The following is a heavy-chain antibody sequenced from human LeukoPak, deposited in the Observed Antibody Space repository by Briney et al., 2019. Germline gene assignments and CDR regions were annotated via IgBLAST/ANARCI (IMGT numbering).Heavy chain of an antibody. D-gene: IGHD2/OR15-2a*01. J-gene: IGHJ4*02. V-gene: IGHV3-7*05. CDR1: GFTFSTYW. CDR2: INDDGSEK. CDR3: AKERSFDTWLGDY. Sequence: GGSLRLSCAASGFTFSTYWMSWVRQAPGKRLEWVANINDDGSEKYYVDSVKGRFTISRDNAKNSLYLQMNSLRAEDTAVYYCAKERSFDTWLGDYWGQGTLVTVSS.